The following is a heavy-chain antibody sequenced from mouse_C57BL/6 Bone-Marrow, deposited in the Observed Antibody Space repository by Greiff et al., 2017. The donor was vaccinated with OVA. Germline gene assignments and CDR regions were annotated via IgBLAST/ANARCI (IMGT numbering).Heavy chain of an antibody. CDR3: AAGTEDAMDY. D-gene: IGHD4-1*01. CDR1: GFNIKDYY. J-gene: IGHJ4*01. V-gene: IGHV14-2*01. CDR2: IDPEDGET. Sequence: EVQLQQSGAELVKPGASVKLSCPASGFNIKDYYMHWVKQRTEQGLEWIGRIDPEDGETKSAPKFQGKATITADTSSNTAYLQLSSLTSEDTAVYYCAAGTEDAMDYWGQGTSVTVSS.